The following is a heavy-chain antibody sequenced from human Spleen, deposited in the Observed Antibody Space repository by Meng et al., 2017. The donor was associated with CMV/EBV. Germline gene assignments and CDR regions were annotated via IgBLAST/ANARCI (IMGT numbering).Heavy chain of an antibody. CDR1: SSYY. CDR3: ARACGEYCSSATCYKGRWFDP. CDR2: IYYSGST. Sequence: SSYYWGWSRQPPGKGLEWIGSIYYSGSTYYSPSLKSRVTIAVDTSKNQFSLKLDSVTAADTAVYYCARACGEYCSSATCYKGRWFDPWGQGTLVTVSS. D-gene: IGHD2-2*02. V-gene: IGHV4-39*07. J-gene: IGHJ5*02.